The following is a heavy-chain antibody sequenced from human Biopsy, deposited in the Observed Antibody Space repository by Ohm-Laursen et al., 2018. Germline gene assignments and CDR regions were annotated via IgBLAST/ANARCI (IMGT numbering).Heavy chain of an antibody. V-gene: IGHV4-34*01. D-gene: IGHD3-22*01. CDR1: GESFNGYY. CDR3: VRGVDYYDPYHYYALDV. Sequence: GTLSLTCFVYGESFNGYYWSWIRQTPGKGLEWIGEINHSGRTNYNPSLKSRVTISVDTSKNQFSLKVRSVTAADTAVYYCVRGVDYYDPYHYYALDVWGQGTLVTVSS. J-gene: IGHJ6*02. CDR2: INHSGRT.